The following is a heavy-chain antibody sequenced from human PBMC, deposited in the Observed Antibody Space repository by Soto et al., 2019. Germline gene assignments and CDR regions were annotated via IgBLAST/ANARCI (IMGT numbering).Heavy chain of an antibody. CDR2: ISSSSSTI. Sequence: PGGSLILSCAASGFNFSSYSMNWVRQAPGKGLEWVSYISSSSSTIYYADSVKGRFTISRDNAKNSLYLQMNSLRAEDTAVYYCAKSATVPAAIAYWGQGTLVTVSS. D-gene: IGHD2-2*02. J-gene: IGHJ4*02. CDR1: GFNFSSYS. V-gene: IGHV3-48*01. CDR3: AKSATVPAAIAY.